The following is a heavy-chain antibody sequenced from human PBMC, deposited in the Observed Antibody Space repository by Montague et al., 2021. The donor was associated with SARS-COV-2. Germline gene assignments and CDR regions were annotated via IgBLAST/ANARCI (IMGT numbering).Heavy chain of an antibody. D-gene: IGHD6-19*01. CDR2: TYYRSKWYS. CDR1: GDSVSSNRLA. J-gene: IGHJ4*02. Sequence: CAISGDSVSSNRLAWSWIRQSPSRALEWLGRTYYRSKWYSDYAPSVRGRLTVNPDASKNEFSLELNYVTPEDTAVYYCVRYSGWFYFDFWGQGTLVTVSS. CDR3: VRYSGWFYFDF. V-gene: IGHV6-1*01.